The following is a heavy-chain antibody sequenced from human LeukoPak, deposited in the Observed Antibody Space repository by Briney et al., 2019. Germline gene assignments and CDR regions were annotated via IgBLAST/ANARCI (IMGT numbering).Heavy chain of an antibody. CDR2: INHSGST. CDR1: GGSFSGYY. V-gene: IGHV4-34*01. CDR3: ARGRAARGFDY. J-gene: IGHJ4*02. D-gene: IGHD6-6*01. Sequence: SETLSLTCAVYGGSFSGYYWSWIRQPPGKGLEWIGEINHSGSTNYNPSLKSRVTISVDTSKNQFSLKLSSVTAADTAVYCCARGRAARGFDYWGQGTLVTVSS.